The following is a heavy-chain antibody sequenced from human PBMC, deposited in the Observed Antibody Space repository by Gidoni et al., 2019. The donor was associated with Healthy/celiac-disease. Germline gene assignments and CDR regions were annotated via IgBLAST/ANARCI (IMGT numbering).Heavy chain of an antibody. CDR2: ISGSGGST. CDR3: AKDYYDSSGYYYRWFDP. D-gene: IGHD3-22*01. CDR1: GFTFSSYA. J-gene: IGHJ5*02. V-gene: IGHV3-23*01. Sequence: EVQLLESGGGLVQPGGSLRLSCAASGFTFSSYAMSWVRQAPGKGLEWVSAISGSGGSTYYADSVKGRFTISRDNSKNTLYLQMNSLRAEDTAVYYCAKDYYDSSGYYYRWFDPWGQGTLVTVSS.